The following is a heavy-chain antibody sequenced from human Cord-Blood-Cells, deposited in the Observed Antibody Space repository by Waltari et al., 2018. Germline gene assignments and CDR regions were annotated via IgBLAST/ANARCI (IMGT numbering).Heavy chain of an antibody. Sequence: EVQLLESGGGLVQPGGSLRLSCAASGFTFSSYAMRWVRQAPGKGLEWVSASSGSGGSTYYADSVKGRFTISRDNSKNTLYLQMNSLRAEDTAVYYCAKDKWRFTLYLIDYWGQGTLVTVSS. CDR2: SSGSGGST. D-gene: IGHD2-8*01. CDR3: AKDKWRFTLYLIDY. V-gene: IGHV3-23*01. CDR1: GFTFSSYA. J-gene: IGHJ4*02.